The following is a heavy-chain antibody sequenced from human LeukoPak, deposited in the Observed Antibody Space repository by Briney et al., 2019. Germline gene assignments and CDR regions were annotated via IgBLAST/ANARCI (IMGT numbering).Heavy chain of an antibody. V-gene: IGHV4-31*03. D-gene: IGHD3-10*01. CDR1: GGSISSGGYY. Sequence: SETLSLTCTVSGGSISSGGYYWSWIRQHPGKGLEWIGYIYYSGSTYYNPSLKSRVTISVDTSKNQFSLKLSSVTAADTAVYYCATGGPLGFGYWGQGTLVTVSS. CDR3: ATGGPLGFGY. CDR2: IYYSGST. J-gene: IGHJ4*02.